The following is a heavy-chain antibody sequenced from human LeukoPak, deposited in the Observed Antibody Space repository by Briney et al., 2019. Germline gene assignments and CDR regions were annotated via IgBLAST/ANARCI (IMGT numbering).Heavy chain of an antibody. J-gene: IGHJ4*02. CDR2: ISGSGDRT. Sequence: GGSLRLSCAASGFTFNSYAMTWVRQAPGKGLDWVSGISGSGDRTYYADSVKGRFSISRDNSKNTPYLQMNSLRAEDTAAYYCAKTVDDIWGSYRHSDFWGQGTLVTVSS. CDR3: AKTVDDIWGSYRHSDF. CDR1: GFTFNSYA. V-gene: IGHV3-23*01. D-gene: IGHD3-16*02.